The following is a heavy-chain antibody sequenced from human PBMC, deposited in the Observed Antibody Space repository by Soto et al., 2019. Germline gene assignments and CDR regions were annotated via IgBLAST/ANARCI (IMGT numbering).Heavy chain of an antibody. J-gene: IGHJ3*02. CDR1: GYRFTSYW. CDR2: IDPSDSYT. Sequence: ESLKISCKGPGYRFTSYWIGWVRQMPGKGLEWMGRIDPSDSYTNYSPSFQGHVTISADKSISTAYLQWSSLKASDTTMYYCASMSIAARPYAFDIWGQGTMVTVSS. CDR3: ASMSIAARPYAFDI. D-gene: IGHD6-6*01. V-gene: IGHV5-10-1*01.